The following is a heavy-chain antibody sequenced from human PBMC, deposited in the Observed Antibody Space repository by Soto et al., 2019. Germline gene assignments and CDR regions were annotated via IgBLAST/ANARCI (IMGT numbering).Heavy chain of an antibody. Sequence: GESLKISCKGSGCSFTTHWIAWVRQMPGKGLEWMGIIYPSDSDTTYSPSFQGQVTISVDKSISTAYVQWSSLKASDSAMYYCARRSRSGYDWVGYNWFDPWGQGTLVTVSS. CDR3: ARRSRSGYDWVGYNWFDP. CDR1: GCSFTTHW. V-gene: IGHV5-51*01. J-gene: IGHJ5*02. CDR2: IYPSDSDT. D-gene: IGHD5-12*01.